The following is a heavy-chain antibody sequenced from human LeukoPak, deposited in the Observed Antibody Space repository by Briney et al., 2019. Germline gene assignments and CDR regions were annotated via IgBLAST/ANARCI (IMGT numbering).Heavy chain of an antibody. CDR2: INPSGGST. CDR3: ARISLLYYDYVWGSYRPKVAEYFQH. J-gene: IGHJ1*01. V-gene: IGHV1-46*01. D-gene: IGHD3-16*02. CDR1: GYTFTSYY. Sequence: ASVKVSCKASGYTFTSYYMHWVRQAPGQGLEWMGIINPSGGSTSYAQKLQGRVTMTTDTSTSTAYMELRSLRSDDTAVYYCARISLLYYDYVWGSYRPKVAEYFQHWGQGTLVTVSS.